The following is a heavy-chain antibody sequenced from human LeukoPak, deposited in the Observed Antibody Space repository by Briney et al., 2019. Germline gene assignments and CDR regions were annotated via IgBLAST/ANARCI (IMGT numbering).Heavy chain of an antibody. J-gene: IGHJ4*02. D-gene: IGHD3-10*01. CDR3: AKDLGTMVRVYYFEY. CDR2: ISGSGGST. V-gene: IGHV3-23*01. CDR1: GFTFSSYA. Sequence: GGSLRLSCAASGFTFSSYAMSWVRQAPGKGLERVSAISGSGGSTYYADSVKGRFTISRDNSKNTLYLQMNSLRAEDTAVYYCAKDLGTMVRVYYFEYWGQGTLVTVSS.